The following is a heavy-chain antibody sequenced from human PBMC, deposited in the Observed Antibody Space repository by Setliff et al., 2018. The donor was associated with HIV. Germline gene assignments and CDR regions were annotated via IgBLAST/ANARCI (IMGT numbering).Heavy chain of an antibody. J-gene: IGHJ3*02. CDR1: GYTFTSYY. D-gene: IGHD3-10*01. CDR2: INPSGGST. CDR3: ARDRTGTYYYGSGAPGDAFDI. Sequence: ASVKVSCKASGYTFTSYYMHWVRQAPGQGLEWMGIINPSGGSTSYAQKFQGRVTMTRDTSTSTVYMELSSLRSEDTAVHYCARDRTGTYYYGSGAPGDAFDIWGQGTMVTVSS. V-gene: IGHV1-46*01.